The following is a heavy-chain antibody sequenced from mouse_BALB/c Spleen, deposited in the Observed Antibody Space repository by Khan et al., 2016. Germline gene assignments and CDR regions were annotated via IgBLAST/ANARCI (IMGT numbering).Heavy chain of an antibody. V-gene: IGHV14-4*02. Sequence: VQLKQSGAELVRSGASVKLSCTASGFNIKDYYMHWVKQRPEQGLEWIGWIDPENGDTEYAPKFQGKATMTADTSSTTAYLQLSSLTSEDTAVYYCNVRFAYWGQGTLVTVSA. CDR2: IDPENGDT. J-gene: IGHJ3*01. CDR1: GFNIKDYY. CDR3: NVRFAY.